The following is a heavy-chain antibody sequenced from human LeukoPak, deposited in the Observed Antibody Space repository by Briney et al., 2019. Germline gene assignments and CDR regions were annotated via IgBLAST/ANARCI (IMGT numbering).Heavy chain of an antibody. J-gene: IGHJ5*02. CDR2: IYYSVST. CDR3: ARLTNWNDGFDP. D-gene: IGHD1-1*01. Sequence: SETLSLTCTVSGVSISRRSSYWGWIRQPPGKGLEWIGSIYYSVSTHYNPSLNGRVTISVDTSKNQFSLKVNSVTAADTAVYYCARLTNWNDGFDPWGQGTLVTVSS. V-gene: IGHV4-39*01. CDR1: GVSISRRSSY.